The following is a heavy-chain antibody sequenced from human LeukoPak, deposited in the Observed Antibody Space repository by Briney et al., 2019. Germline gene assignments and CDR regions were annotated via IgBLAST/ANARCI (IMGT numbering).Heavy chain of an antibody. V-gene: IGHV4-61*08. D-gene: IGHD3-16*01. J-gene: IGHJ4*02. CDR2: IYYSAST. Sequence: PSETLSLTCTVSGGSISSGGYYWSWVRQHPGKGLEWIGYIYYSASTNYNPSLKSRVTISVDTSKNQFSLKLSSVTAADTAVYYCARRPYGGNFDYWGQGTLVTVSS. CDR3: ARRPYGGNFDY. CDR1: GGSISSGGYY.